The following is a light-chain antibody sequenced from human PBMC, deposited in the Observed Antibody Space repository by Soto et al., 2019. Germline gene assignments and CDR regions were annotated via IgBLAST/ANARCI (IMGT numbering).Light chain of an antibody. CDR3: MQATDFPRT. Sequence: DVVMTQTPLSSPVTLGQPASLSCSSSQSLAHSDGNTYLSWLQQRPGQPPRLLIYKVSNRLSGVPDRFSGSGAETDFTLKISRVEDEDVALYYCMQATDFPRTFGQGTKVDIK. V-gene: IGKV2-24*01. CDR2: KVS. CDR1: QSLAHSDGNTY. J-gene: IGKJ1*01.